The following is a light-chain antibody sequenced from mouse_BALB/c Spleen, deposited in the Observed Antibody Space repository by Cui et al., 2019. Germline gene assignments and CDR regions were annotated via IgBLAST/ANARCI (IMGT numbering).Light chain of an antibody. V-gene: IGKV4-70*01. Sequence: QNVHTQPPAIMSASPGEKVTMTCSASSSISYMHWYQQEPGTSPKRWIYDTSKLASGVPARFSGSGSGTSYSLTFGSMEAEDAATYYCHQRSSYPSFGSGTKLEIK. J-gene: IGKJ4*01. CDR3: HQRSSYPS. CDR2: DTS. CDR1: SSISY.